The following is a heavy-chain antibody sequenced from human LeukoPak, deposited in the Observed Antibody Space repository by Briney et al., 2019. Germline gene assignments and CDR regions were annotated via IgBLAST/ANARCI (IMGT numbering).Heavy chain of an antibody. V-gene: IGHV4-39*01. CDR2: IYYSGST. J-gene: IGHJ4*02. Sequence: SETLSLTCTVSGGSISSSSYYWGWIRQPPGQVLEWIGRIYYSGSTYYNPSLKSRVTISVDTSKNQFSLKLSFVTATDTAVYYCARRLPFVVVPAAMQTDDYWGQGTLVTVSS. CDR1: GGSISSSSYY. CDR3: ARRLPFVVVPAAMQTDDY. D-gene: IGHD2-2*01.